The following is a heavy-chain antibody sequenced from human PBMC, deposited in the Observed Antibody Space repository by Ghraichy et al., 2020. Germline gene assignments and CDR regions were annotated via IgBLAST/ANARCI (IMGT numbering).Heavy chain of an antibody. CDR2: ITWDGGST. Sequence: GGSLRLSCAASGFTFDDYTMHWVRQAPGKGLEWVSLITWDGGSTYYADSVKGRFIISRDNSKNSLYLQMNSLKTEDTALYYCAGERLKIFDYWGQGTLVTVSS. J-gene: IGHJ4*02. CDR3: AGERLKIFDY. D-gene: IGHD1-1*01. V-gene: IGHV3-43*01. CDR1: GFTFDDYT.